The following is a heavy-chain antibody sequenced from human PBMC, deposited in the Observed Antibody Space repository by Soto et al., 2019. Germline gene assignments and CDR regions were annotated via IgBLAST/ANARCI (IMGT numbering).Heavy chain of an antibody. CDR2: IIPIFGTA. J-gene: IGHJ5*02. Sequence: SVKVSCKASGGTFSSYAISWVRQAPGQGLEWMGGIIPIFGTANYAQRFQGRVTITADKSTSTAYMELSSLRSEDTAVYYCARGSGSYYMVPFDPWGQGTLVTVSS. CDR3: ARGSGSYYMVPFDP. D-gene: IGHD3-10*01. V-gene: IGHV1-69*06. CDR1: GGTFSSYA.